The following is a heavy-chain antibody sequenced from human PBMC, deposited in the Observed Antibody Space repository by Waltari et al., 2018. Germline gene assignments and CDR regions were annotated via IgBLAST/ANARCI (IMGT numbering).Heavy chain of an antibody. Sequence: EVHLTQSGTELKKPGSTVKISCQVSGYRFTAYYIHWVQQAPGKGPQWMGLVDPEDGETIYAERFQGRVTITADTSTETAFMELSSLTSDDTAVYYCVTALGDRSSASRPFDVWGLGTLITVSS. CDR2: VDPEDGET. D-gene: IGHD3-10*01. V-gene: IGHV1-69-2*01. J-gene: IGHJ3*01. CDR3: VTALGDRSSASRPFDV. CDR1: GYRFTAYY.